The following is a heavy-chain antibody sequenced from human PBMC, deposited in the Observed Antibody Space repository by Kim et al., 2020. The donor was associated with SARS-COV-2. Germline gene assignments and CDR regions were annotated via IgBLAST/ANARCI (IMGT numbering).Heavy chain of an antibody. Sequence: SETLSLTCTVSGGSISSGGYYWSWIRQHPGKGLEWIGYIYYSGSTYYNPSLKSRVTISVDTSKNQFSLKLSSVTAADTAVYYCARDSSSWAGLYFQHWGQGTLVTVSS. J-gene: IGHJ1*01. D-gene: IGHD6-13*01. CDR2: IYYSGST. CDR3: ARDSSSWAGLYFQH. CDR1: GGSISSGGYY. V-gene: IGHV4-31*03.